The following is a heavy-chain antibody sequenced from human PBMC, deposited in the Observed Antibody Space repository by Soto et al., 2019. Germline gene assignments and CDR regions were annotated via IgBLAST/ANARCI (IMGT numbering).Heavy chain of an antibody. J-gene: IGHJ4*02. CDR1: GYTFTSYF. Sequence: ASVKVSCKASGYTFTSYFMHWVRQAPGQGLEWMGIINPSGGSTIYAQKFQGRVTMTRDTSTSTVYMERSSLRAEDTAVYYCATDVRGYCISTSCFIPTLLAPGYWGQGTLVTVSS. D-gene: IGHD2-2*01. CDR2: INPSGGST. V-gene: IGHV1-46*01. CDR3: ATDVRGYCISTSCFIPTLLAPGY.